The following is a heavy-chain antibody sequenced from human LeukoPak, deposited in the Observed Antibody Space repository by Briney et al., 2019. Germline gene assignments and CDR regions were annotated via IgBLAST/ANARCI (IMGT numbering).Heavy chain of an antibody. CDR1: GFTFSNYN. J-gene: IGHJ4*02. D-gene: IGHD5-24*01. Sequence: GGSLRLSCAASGFTFSNYNMNWVRQAPGKGLEWVSYISSSGGTIYYADSVKGRFTISRDNAQNSLYLQMNSLRDEDTAVCFCARASFQRWLQLGGDWGQGTLVTVSS. CDR3: ARASFQRWLQLGGD. CDR2: ISSSGGTI. V-gene: IGHV3-48*02.